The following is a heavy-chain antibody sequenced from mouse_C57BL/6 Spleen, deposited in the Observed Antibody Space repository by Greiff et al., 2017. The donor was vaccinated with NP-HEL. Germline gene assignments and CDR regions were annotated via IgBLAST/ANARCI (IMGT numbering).Heavy chain of an antibody. D-gene: IGHD2-4*01. V-gene: IGHV5-17*01. CDR3: ARLPVYYDCDGAWFAY. J-gene: IGHJ3*01. CDR2: ISSGSSTI. Sequence: EVMLVESGGGLVKPGGSLKLSCAASGFTFSDYGMHWVRQAPEKGLEWVAYISSGSSTIYYADTVKGRFTISRDNAKNTLFLHMTSLRAEDTAMYYCARLPVYYDCDGAWFAYWGQGTLVTVSA. CDR1: GFTFSDYG.